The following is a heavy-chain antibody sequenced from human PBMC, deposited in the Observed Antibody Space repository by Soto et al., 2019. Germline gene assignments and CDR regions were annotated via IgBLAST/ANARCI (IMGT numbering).Heavy chain of an antibody. V-gene: IGHV1-8*01. CDR1: GYTFTNYN. CDR3: ARGFSDSSYYYYYMDV. Sequence: QVQLVQSGAEVKKPGASVKVSCKASGYTFTNYNFNWVRQATGQGLEWMGWMDPNNGNTGYAENFQGRVTMTRNTSISTAYMELSSLRADDTAIYYCARGFSDSSYYYYYMDVWGKGTAVTVSS. D-gene: IGHD6-13*01. CDR2: MDPNNGNT. J-gene: IGHJ6*03.